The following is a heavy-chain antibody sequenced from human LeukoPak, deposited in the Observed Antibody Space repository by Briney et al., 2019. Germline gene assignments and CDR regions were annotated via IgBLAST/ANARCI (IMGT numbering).Heavy chain of an antibody. CDR1: GGSISRYY. CDR3: ARDRPNIAAAGTLAWFDP. CDR2: KDYSGST. J-gene: IGHJ5*02. Sequence: PSETLSLTCTVSGGSISRYYWSWIRQPPGKGLEWIGYKDYSGSTNYNRSLKSRVTISVDTSKNQFSLQLNSVTPEDTAVYYCARDRPNIAAAGTLAWFDPWGQGTLVTVSS. V-gene: IGHV4-59*12. D-gene: IGHD6-13*01.